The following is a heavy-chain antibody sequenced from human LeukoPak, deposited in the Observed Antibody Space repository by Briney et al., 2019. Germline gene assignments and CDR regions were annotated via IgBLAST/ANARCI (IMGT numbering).Heavy chain of an antibody. CDR3: AKDIKGRQWLVTNPTFFDY. D-gene: IGHD6-19*01. J-gene: IGHJ4*02. CDR2: ISSSSSYI. CDR1: GFTFSTYS. Sequence: GGSLRLSCAASGFTFSTYSMNWVRQAPGKGLEWVSSISSSSSYIYYADSVKGRFTISRDNAKNSLYLQMNSLRAEDTALYYCAKDIKGRQWLVTNPTFFDYWGQGTLVTVSS. V-gene: IGHV3-21*04.